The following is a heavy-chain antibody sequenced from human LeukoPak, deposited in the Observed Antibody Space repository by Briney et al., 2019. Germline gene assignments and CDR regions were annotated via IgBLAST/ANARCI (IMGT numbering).Heavy chain of an antibody. D-gene: IGHD3-22*01. V-gene: IGHV4-4*02. J-gene: IGHJ4*02. CDR1: SGSISSDYA. CDR2: IHHSGST. CDR3: ARRNYYDSTAYWDH. Sequence: SETPSLTCALSSGSISSDYAWSWVRQPPGQGLEWIGVIHHSGSTKDNPSLKSRDTISVDKSKKLCSLRLSSVTAADTPVYYCARRNYYDSTAYWDHWGQGTLVTVSS.